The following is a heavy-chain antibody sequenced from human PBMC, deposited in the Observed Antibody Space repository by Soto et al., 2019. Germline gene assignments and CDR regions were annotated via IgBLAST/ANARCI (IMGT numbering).Heavy chain of an antibody. V-gene: IGHV1-3*01. CDR3: AKVSGWYHLDY. J-gene: IGHJ4*02. CDR1: GYTFTGYA. Sequence: GASVKVSCKASGYTFTGYAMHWVRQAPGQRLEWMGWINAGNGNTKYSQKFQGRVTITRDTSASTAYMELSSLRSEDSAVYYCAKVSGWYHLDYWGQGILVTVSS. CDR2: INAGNGNT. D-gene: IGHD6-19*01.